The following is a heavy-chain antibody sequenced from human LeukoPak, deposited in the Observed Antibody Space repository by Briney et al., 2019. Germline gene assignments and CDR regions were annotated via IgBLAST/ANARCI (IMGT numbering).Heavy chain of an antibody. Sequence: PSETLSVTCTVSGGSINSYYWSWIRQPAGKGLEWIGRIYTSGSTNYNPSLKSRVTMSVDTSKNQFSLKLSSVTAADTAAFDCARVRGRAVDDHYFDYWGQGTLVTISS. V-gene: IGHV4-4*07. CDR2: IYTSGST. CDR3: ARVRGRAVDDHYFDY. D-gene: IGHD6-19*01. CDR1: GGSINSYY. J-gene: IGHJ4*02.